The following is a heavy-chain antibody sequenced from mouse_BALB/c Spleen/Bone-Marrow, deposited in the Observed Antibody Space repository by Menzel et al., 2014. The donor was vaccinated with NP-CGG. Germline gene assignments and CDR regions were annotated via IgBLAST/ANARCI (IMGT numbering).Heavy chain of an antibody. CDR2: IHPGNSDT. D-gene: IGHD3-1*01. J-gene: IGHJ2*01. CDR3: TTLARNNFDY. CDR1: GYTFSNYW. Sequence: EVQLQQSGTVLARPGAAVKMSCKASGYTFSNYWMHWIKQRPGQGLEWIGTIHPGNSDTTYNRKFKGKAKLTAVTSTSTAYMELSSLTNEDSAVYYCTTLARNNFDYWGQGTPLTVSS. V-gene: IGHV1-5*01.